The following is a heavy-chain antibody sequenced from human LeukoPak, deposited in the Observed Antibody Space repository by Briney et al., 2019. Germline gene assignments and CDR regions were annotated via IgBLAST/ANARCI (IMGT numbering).Heavy chain of an antibody. V-gene: IGHV1-69*01. CDR1: GGTFSSYA. CDR3: ASTVAGPSYDY. J-gene: IGHJ4*02. CDR2: IVPIFGTA. D-gene: IGHD6-19*01. Sequence: SVKVSCKASGGTFSSYAISWVRQAPGQGLEWMGGIVPIFGTANYAQKFQGRVTITADESTSTAYMELSSLRSEDTAVYYCASTVAGPSYDYWGQGTLVTVSS.